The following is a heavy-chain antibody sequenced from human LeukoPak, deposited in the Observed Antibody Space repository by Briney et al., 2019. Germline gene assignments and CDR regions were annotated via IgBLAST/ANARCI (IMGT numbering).Heavy chain of an antibody. V-gene: IGHV3-53*01. J-gene: IGHJ6*02. CDR3: ATIAAAGDYYYGMDV. D-gene: IGHD6-13*01. CDR2: IYSGGST. Sequence: GGSLRLSCAASGFTVSSDYMSWVRQAPGKGLEWVSVIYSGGSTYYADSVKGRFTISRDNSKNTLYLQMNSLRAEDTAVYYRATIAAAGDYYYGMDVWGQGTTVTVSS. CDR1: GFTVSSDY.